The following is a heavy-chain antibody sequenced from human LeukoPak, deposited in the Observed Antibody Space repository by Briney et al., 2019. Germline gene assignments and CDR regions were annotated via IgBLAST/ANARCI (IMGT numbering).Heavy chain of an antibody. CDR1: GLTVSSSY. Sequence: GGSLRLSCAASGLTVSSSYMSWVRQAPGKGLEWLSYINPTSGYTPYADSVRGRFTISRDNAKNTVYLQMNSLRAEDTAVYYCALPLRDGDFYFDYWGQGTLVTVSS. D-gene: IGHD4-17*01. J-gene: IGHJ4*02. CDR3: ALPLRDGDFYFDY. CDR2: INPTSGYT. V-gene: IGHV3-11*06.